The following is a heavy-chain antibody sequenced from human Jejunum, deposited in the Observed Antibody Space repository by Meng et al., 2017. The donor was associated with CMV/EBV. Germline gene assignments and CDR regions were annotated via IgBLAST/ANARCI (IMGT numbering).Heavy chain of an antibody. V-gene: IGHV3-72*01. Sequence: SGFTFSDSYMGWIRQAPGKGLGWVGRIRTRAESYTIDYAASVKGRFTISRDDAKNSLYLQMSSLKIEDTAVYYCTRALTTGRSYSEYWGQGTLVTVSS. J-gene: IGHJ4*02. CDR3: TRALTTGRSYSEY. CDR2: IRTRAESYTI. D-gene: IGHD3-9*01. CDR1: GFTFSDSY.